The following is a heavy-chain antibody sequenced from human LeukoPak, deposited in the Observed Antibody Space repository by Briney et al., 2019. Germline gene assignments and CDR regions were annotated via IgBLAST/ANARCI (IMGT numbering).Heavy chain of an antibody. V-gene: IGHV3-30*04. CDR3: ARAFAGAPFDL. Sequence: PGRSLRLSCAASGFTFSTYVMHGVPQAPGKGLEWVAVISYDGSNKYYADSVKGRFTISRDNSKNTLYLQMDGLRVEDTALYYCARAFAGAPFDLWGRGTLVTVSS. D-gene: IGHD3-10*01. CDR2: ISYDGSNK. CDR1: GFTFSTYV. J-gene: IGHJ2*01.